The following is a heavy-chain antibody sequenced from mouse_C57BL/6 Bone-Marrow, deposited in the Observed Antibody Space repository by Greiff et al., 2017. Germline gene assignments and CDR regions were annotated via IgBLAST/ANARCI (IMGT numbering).Heavy chain of an antibody. D-gene: IGHD4-1*01. CDR2: ISYDGSN. V-gene: IGHV3-6*01. CDR1: GYSITSGYY. CDR3: ARDGNWDVGAY. Sequence: VQLKQSGPGLVNPSQSLSLTCSVTGYSITSGYYWNWVRQCPGNNLEWMGYISYDGSNNYNPSLKNRISITRDTSKNQFFLKLNSVTTEDTATYYCARDGNWDVGAYWGQGTLVTVSA. J-gene: IGHJ3*01.